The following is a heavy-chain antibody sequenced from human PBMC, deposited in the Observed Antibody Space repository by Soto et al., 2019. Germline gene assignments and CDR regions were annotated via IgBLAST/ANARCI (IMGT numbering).Heavy chain of an antibody. J-gene: IGHJ4*02. CDR2: TYYRSKWYN. V-gene: IGHV6-1*01. D-gene: IGHD1-26*01. Sequence: QSQTLSLTCAISGDSVSSNSAAWNWIRQSPSRGLEWLGRTYYRSKWYNDYAVSVKSRITINPDTSKNQFSLQLNSVTPEDTAVYYCARGPEYPNPEPHFDYWGQGTLVTVSS. CDR3: ARGPEYPNPEPHFDY. CDR1: GDSVSSNSAA.